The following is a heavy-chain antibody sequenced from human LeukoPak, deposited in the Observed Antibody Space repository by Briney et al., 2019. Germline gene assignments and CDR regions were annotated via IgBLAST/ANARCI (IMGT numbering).Heavy chain of an antibody. CDR1: GGSISSYC. V-gene: IGHV4-59*04. J-gene: IGHJ4*02. D-gene: IGHD2-2*01. Sequence: SETLSLTCTVSGGSISSYCWSWIRQPPGKGLEWIGSVFHSGSTYYNPSLKSRVTISVDTSKNQFSLNLRSVTAADTAMYFCARSLSTAGIDYWGQGTLVTVSS. CDR2: VFHSGST. CDR3: ARSLSTAGIDY.